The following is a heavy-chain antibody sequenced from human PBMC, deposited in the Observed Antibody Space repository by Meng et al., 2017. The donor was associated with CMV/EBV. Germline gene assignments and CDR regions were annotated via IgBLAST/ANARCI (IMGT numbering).Heavy chain of an antibody. V-gene: IGHV1-8*03. CDR3: ARVYPTFFGVVRSMDV. J-gene: IGHJ6*02. Sequence: ASVKVSCKASGYTFTSYDINWVRQATGQGLEWMGWMNPNSGNTGYAQKFQGRVTITRNTSISTAYMELSSLRSEDTAVYYCARVYPTFFGVVRSMDVWGQGTTVTVSS. D-gene: IGHD3-3*01. CDR2: MNPNSGNT. CDR1: GYTFTSYD.